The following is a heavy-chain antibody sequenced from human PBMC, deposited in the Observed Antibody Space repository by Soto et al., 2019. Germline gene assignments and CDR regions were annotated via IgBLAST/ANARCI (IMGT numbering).Heavy chain of an antibody. D-gene: IGHD6-13*01. CDR2: IYYSGST. CDR1: GVSIISYY. V-gene: IGHV4-59*01. J-gene: IGHJ6*02. CDR3: ASVFYSCSRLISGMYV. Sequence: SATLSLTCTVSGVSIISYYWSWSLQPPGKGLEWIGYIYYSGSTNYNPSLKSRVTISVDTSKNQFSLKLSSVTAADTAVYYCASVFYSCSRLISGMYVCGQETSVIVSS.